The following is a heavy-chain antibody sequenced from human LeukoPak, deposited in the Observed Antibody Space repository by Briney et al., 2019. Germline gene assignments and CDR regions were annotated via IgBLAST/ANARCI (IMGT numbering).Heavy chain of an antibody. CDR2: IYTSGST. Sequence: PSETLSLTCTVSGGSISSYYWSWLRQPAGKGLEWIGRIYTSGSTNYNPSLKSRVTMSVDTSKNQFSLKLSSVTAADTAVYYCARDLSKEQWLVLDYWGQGTLVTVSS. CDR3: ARDLSKEQWLVLDY. CDR1: GGSISSYY. V-gene: IGHV4-4*07. J-gene: IGHJ4*02. D-gene: IGHD6-19*01.